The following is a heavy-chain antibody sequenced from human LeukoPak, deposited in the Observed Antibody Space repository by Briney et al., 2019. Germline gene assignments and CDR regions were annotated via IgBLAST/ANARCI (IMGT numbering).Heavy chain of an antibody. CDR2: IYYSGST. D-gene: IGHD2-15*01. V-gene: IGHV4-39*07. CDR3: ARGGDCSGGSCYIVLDY. J-gene: IGHJ4*02. Sequence: PSETLSLTCTVSGGSISSSSYYWGWIRQPPGEGLEWIGSIYYSGSTYYNPSLKSRVTISVDTSKNQFSLKLSSVTAADTAVYYCARGGDCSGGSCYIVLDYWGQGTLVTVSS. CDR1: GGSISSSSYY.